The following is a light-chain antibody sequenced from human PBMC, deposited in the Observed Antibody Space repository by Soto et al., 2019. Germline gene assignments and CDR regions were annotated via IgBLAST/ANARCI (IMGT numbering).Light chain of an antibody. J-gene: IGKJ1*01. Sequence: EIVLTQSPATLSVSPGERATLSCRASQGVSSNLAWYQQKPGQGPRLLIYGASTRATGIPARFSGSGSGTEFTLNISSLQPEDFALYYCQQYNNLPPRGTFGQGTKVEFK. V-gene: IGKV3-15*01. CDR3: QQYNNLPPRGT. CDR2: GAS. CDR1: QGVSSN.